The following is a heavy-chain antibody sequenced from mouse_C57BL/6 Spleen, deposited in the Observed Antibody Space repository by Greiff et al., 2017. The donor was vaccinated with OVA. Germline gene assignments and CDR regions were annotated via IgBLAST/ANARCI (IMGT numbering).Heavy chain of an antibody. CDR1: GFTFSSYT. CDR3: ARQGYYGHWYFDV. Sequence: EVKLMESGGGLVKPGGSLKLSCAASGFTFSSYTMSWVRQTPEKRLEWVATISGGGGNTYYPDSVKGGVTISRDNAKNTLYLQMSSLRSEDTALYYCARQGYYGHWYFDVWGTGTTVTVSS. D-gene: IGHD1-1*01. J-gene: IGHJ1*03. CDR2: ISGGGGNT. V-gene: IGHV5-9*01.